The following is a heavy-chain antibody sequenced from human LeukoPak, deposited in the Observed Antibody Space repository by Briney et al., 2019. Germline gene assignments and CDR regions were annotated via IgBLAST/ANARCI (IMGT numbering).Heavy chain of an antibody. V-gene: IGHV4-4*07. J-gene: IGHJ6*04. CDR2: IYSSGST. CDR3: ARASGITPNV. Sequence: SETLPLTCTVSGGSISTYYWSWIRQPAGKGLEWIGRIYSSGSTDYNPSLKSRVTMSVDASKNQFSLKLSSVTAADTAVYYCARASGITPNVWSKGTTVTVSS. CDR1: GGSISTYY. D-gene: IGHD3-10*01.